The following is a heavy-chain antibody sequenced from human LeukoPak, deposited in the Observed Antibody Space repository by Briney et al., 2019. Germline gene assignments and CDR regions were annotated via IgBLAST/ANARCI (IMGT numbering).Heavy chain of an antibody. Sequence: PSETVSLTCTVSGGSISRYYWSWIRQPPGKGLEWIGYIYYSGSTNYNPSLKSRVTISVDTSKNQFSLMLSSVTAADTAVYYCARGAPRGERLGWFDPWGQGTLVTVSS. D-gene: IGHD1-26*01. CDR1: GGSISRYY. CDR3: ARGAPRGERLGWFDP. CDR2: IYYSGST. J-gene: IGHJ5*02. V-gene: IGHV4-59*08.